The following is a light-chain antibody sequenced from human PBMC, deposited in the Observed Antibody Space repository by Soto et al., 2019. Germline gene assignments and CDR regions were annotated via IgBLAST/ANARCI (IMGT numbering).Light chain of an antibody. Sequence: QSVLTQPPSVSGAPGQRVTISCTGSSSNIGADYDVHWYQQRPGTAPKLLIFGNNNRPSGVPDRFSGSKSGTSASLAITGIQAEDEGDYYCQSYDSTMSDRYVFGTGIEVT. CDR1: SSNIGADYD. CDR3: QSYDSTMSDRYV. J-gene: IGLJ1*01. CDR2: GNN. V-gene: IGLV1-40*01.